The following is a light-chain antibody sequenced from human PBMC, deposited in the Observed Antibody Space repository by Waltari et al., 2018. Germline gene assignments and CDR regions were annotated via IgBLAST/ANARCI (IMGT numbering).Light chain of an antibody. V-gene: IGKV1-27*01. Sequence: DIQMTQSPSSLSASLGDRVTITCRASQGISNYLAWYQQKPGKVPRLLIYAASTLQSWVPARFSGSGSGTDFTLTISSLQPDDVATYYCQKYNSAPSTFGPGTKVDIK. CDR3: QKYNSAPST. CDR1: QGISNY. CDR2: AAS. J-gene: IGKJ3*01.